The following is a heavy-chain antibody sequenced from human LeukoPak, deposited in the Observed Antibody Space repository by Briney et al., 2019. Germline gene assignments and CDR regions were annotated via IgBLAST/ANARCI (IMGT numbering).Heavy chain of an antibody. Sequence: GGSLRLSCAASAFTFSSYWMSWVRQAPGKGLEWVANIKQDGSEKYYVDSVKGRFTISRDNAKNSLYLQMNSLRAEDTAVYYCARERDAYAGFDYWGQGTLVTVSS. CDR2: IKQDGSEK. J-gene: IGHJ4*02. V-gene: IGHV3-7*01. D-gene: IGHD5-24*01. CDR3: ARERDAYAGFDY. CDR1: AFTFSSYW.